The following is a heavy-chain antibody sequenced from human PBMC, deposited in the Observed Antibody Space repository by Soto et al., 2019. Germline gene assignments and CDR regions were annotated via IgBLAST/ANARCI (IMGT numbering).Heavy chain of an antibody. V-gene: IGHV3-23*01. D-gene: IGHD5-18*01. CDR3: AKDIERGYSYGIDY. J-gene: IGHJ4*02. CDR2: ISGSGGST. Sequence: GGSLRLSCAASGFTFSSYAMSWVRQAPGKGLEWVSAISGSGGSTYYADSVKGRFTISRDNSKNTLYLQMNSLRAEDTAVYYCAKDIERGYSYGIDYWGQGTLVTVSS. CDR1: GFTFSSYA.